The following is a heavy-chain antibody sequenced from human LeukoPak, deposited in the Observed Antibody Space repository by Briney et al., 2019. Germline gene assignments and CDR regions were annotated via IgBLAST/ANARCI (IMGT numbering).Heavy chain of an antibody. CDR1: GYTFTGYY. Sequence: ASVKVSCKASGYTFTGYYMHWVRQAPGQGLEWMGWINPNSGGTNYAQKFQGRVTMTRDTSISTAYMELSRLRSDDTAVYYCARSWGGGPLRDAFDIWGQGTMVTVSS. CDR2: INPNSGGT. J-gene: IGHJ3*02. CDR3: ARSWGGGPLRDAFDI. V-gene: IGHV1-2*02. D-gene: IGHD4-23*01.